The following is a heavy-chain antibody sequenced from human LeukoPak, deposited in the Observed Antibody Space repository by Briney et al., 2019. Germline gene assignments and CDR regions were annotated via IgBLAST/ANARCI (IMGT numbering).Heavy chain of an antibody. CDR1: GGTFSSYA. D-gene: IGHD2-2*01. Sequence: ASVKVSCKASGGTFSSYAISWVRQAPGQGLEWMGGIIPIFGTANYAQKFQGRVTITADESTSTAYMELSSLRSEDTAVYYCAREWPKGCCSSTSCLTYHYYYYYGMDVWGQGTTVTVSS. CDR3: AREWPKGCCSSTSCLTYHYYYYYGMDV. J-gene: IGHJ6*02. CDR2: IIPIFGTA. V-gene: IGHV1-69*13.